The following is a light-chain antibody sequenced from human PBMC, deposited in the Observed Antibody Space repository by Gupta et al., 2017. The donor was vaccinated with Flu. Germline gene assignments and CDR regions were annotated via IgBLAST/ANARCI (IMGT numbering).Light chain of an antibody. Sequence: DIVMTQSPDSLAVSLVERATINCKSSQSVLYSSNNKNYLTWYQQKPGQPPKLLIYWASTREAGVPDRFSGSGSGTDFTLTISNRQAEDVAVYYCQQYYSTPPYSFGQGTKLEIK. CDR1: QSVLYSSNNKNY. CDR3: QQYYSTPPYS. CDR2: WAS. J-gene: IGKJ2*03. V-gene: IGKV4-1*01.